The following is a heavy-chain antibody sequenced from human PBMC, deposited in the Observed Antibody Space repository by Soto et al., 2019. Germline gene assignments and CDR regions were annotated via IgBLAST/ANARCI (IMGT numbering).Heavy chain of an antibody. D-gene: IGHD6-13*01. CDR3: TRDASRDSSARGWFDP. V-gene: IGHV3-21*01. Sequence: GSLRLSCAASGLTFRSFTMNWVRQAPGKGLEWVSTISSNSAYIYYTDALRGRFTTSRDNAKNSLHLQMNSLRAEDTAVYYCTRDASRDSSARGWFDPWGPGTLVTVSS. CDR2: ISSNSAYI. CDR1: GLTFRSFT. J-gene: IGHJ5*02.